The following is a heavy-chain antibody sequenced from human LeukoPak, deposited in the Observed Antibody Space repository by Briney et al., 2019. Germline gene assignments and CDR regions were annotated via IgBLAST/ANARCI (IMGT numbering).Heavy chain of an antibody. CDR2: IYYSGNT. D-gene: IGHD6-19*01. J-gene: IGHJ6*02. V-gene: IGHV4-59*01. Sequence: SETLSLTCTVSGGSISSEYGNWIRQPPGKALEWIGYIYYSGNTNYNPSLESRVTISVDPSKTQFSLTLTSVTAAATAVYYCSRAPRQWLGTGMDVWGQGTPVTVSS. CDR1: GGSISSEY. CDR3: SRAPRQWLGTGMDV.